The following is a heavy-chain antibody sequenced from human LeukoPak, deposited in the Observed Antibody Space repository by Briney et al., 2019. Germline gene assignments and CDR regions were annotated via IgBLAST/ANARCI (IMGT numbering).Heavy chain of an antibody. V-gene: IGHV3-66*02. J-gene: IGHJ4*02. CDR2: IFAGGNT. CDR1: GFTVSSYY. D-gene: IGHD7-27*01. Sequence: GGSLRLSCAASGFTVSSYYMSWVRPAPGEGLGCVSVIFAGGNTYYADSVKGRFTISRENSKNTLYLQMNSLRAEDTAVYYCAKDVQNWGFDYWGQGAQVTVSS. CDR3: AKDVQNWGFDY.